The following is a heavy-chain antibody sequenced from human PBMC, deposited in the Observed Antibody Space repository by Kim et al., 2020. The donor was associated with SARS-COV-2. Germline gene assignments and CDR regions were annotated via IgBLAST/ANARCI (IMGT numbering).Heavy chain of an antibody. CDR2: IWYDGSNK. D-gene: IGHD3-9*01. Sequence: GGSLRLSCAASGFTFSSYGMHWVRQAPGKGLEWVAVIWYDGSNKYYADSVKGRFTISRDNSKNTLYLQMNSLRAEDTAVYYCANLMNYDILTGYDAFDIWGQGTMVTVSS. CDR3: ANLMNYDILTGYDAFDI. CDR1: GFTFSSYG. J-gene: IGHJ3*02. V-gene: IGHV3-33*06.